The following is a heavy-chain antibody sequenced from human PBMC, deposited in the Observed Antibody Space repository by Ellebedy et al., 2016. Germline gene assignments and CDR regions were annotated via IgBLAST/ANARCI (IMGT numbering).Heavy chain of an antibody. Sequence: ASVKVSXKASSYTFTSYGISWVRQATGQGLEWMGWMNPNSGNTGYAQKFQGRVTMTRNTSISTAYMELSSLRSEDTAVYYCARGDYSSSLVHGYWGQGTLVTVSS. CDR3: ARGDYSSSLVHGY. D-gene: IGHD6-13*01. V-gene: IGHV1-8*02. J-gene: IGHJ4*02. CDR1: SYTFTSYG. CDR2: MNPNSGNT.